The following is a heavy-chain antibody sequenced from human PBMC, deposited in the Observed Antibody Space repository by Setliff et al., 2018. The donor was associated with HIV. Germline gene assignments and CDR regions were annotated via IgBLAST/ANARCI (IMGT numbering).Heavy chain of an antibody. J-gene: IGHJ6*03. Sequence: PGESLKISCEASGYSFTTYWIGWVRQKPGKGLEWMGIIYPGDLDTRYSPSFQGQVTISADKSISTAYLQWSSLKASDTAIYYCARQGTSYGSNYYADVWGEGTTVT. CDR1: GYSFTTYW. D-gene: IGHD5-18*01. CDR2: IYPGDLDT. CDR3: ARQGTSYGSNYYADV. V-gene: IGHV5-51*01.